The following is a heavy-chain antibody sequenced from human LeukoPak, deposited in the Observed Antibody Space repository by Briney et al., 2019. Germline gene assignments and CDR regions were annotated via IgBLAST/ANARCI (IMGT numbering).Heavy chain of an antibody. CDR2: INHSGST. CDR1: GGSFSGYY. CDR3: AAIAVAGTGDFDY. D-gene: IGHD6-19*01. Sequence: TSSETLSLTCAVYGGSFSGYYWSWIRQPPGKGLEWIGEINHSGSTNYNPSLKSRVTISVDTPKNQFSLKLSSVTAADTAVYYCAAIAVAGTGDFDYWGQGTLVTVSS. J-gene: IGHJ4*02. V-gene: IGHV4-34*01.